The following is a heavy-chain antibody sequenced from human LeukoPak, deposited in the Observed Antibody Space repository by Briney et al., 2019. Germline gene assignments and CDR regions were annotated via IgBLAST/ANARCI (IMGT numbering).Heavy chain of an antibody. CDR2: IYYSGST. CDR3: ASSPWFGELYGLSY. Sequence: SETLSLTCTVSGGSISSYYWGWIRQPPGKGLEWIGYIYYSGSTNYNPSLKSRVTISVDTSKNQFSLKLSSVTAADTAVYYCASSPWFGELYGLSYWGQGTLVTVSS. D-gene: IGHD3-10*01. V-gene: IGHV4-59*01. J-gene: IGHJ4*02. CDR1: GGSISSYY.